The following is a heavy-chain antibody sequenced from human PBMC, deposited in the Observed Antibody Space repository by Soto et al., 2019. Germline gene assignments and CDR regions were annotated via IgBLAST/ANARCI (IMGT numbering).Heavy chain of an antibody. CDR2: ISSSSSYI. J-gene: IGHJ6*02. Sequence: SLRLSCAASGFTFSSYSMNWVRQAPGKGLEWVSSISSSSSYIYYADSVKGRFTISRDNAKNSLYLQMNSLRAEDTAVYYCARDPGDSSGYYYDYYYYGMDVWGQGTTVTVSS. CDR3: ARDPGDSSGYYYDYYYYGMDV. CDR1: GFTFSSYS. D-gene: IGHD3-22*01. V-gene: IGHV3-21*01.